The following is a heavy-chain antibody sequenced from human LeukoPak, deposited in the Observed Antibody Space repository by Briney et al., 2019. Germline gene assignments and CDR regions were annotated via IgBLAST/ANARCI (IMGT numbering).Heavy chain of an antibody. J-gene: IGHJ4*02. CDR2: INTDGSST. CDR3: ARGSSAAGYLFDY. Sequence: GGSLRLSCAASGFTFSNYWMHWVRQAPGKGLVWVLRINTDGSSTTYADSVKGRFTISRDNAKNTLYLQMNSLRAEDTAVYYCARGSSAAGYLFDYWGQGTLVTVSS. D-gene: IGHD6-13*01. V-gene: IGHV3-74*01. CDR1: GFTFSNYW.